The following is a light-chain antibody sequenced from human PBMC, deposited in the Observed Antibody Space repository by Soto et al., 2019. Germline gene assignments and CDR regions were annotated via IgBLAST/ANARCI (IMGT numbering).Light chain of an antibody. V-gene: IGLV2-14*01. Sequence: LTQPASVSESPGQLITISCTGTSSDVGGYNYVSWYQQHPGDVPRLVIYEVSNRPSGVSSRFSGSKSGNTASLTISGLQAEDEADYYCSSYTSSSTYVFGTGTKVTVL. CDR1: SSDVGGYNY. CDR2: EVS. J-gene: IGLJ1*01. CDR3: SSYTSSSTYV.